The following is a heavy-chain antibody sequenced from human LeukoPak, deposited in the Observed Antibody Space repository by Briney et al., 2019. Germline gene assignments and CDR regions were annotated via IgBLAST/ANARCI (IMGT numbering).Heavy chain of an antibody. Sequence: GGSLRLSCVVSGFTVTSDYMSWVRQAPGQGLDWVSIIHRDSRTFYADSVKGRFTISRDNSKNTLYLQLSSLRVEDTAVYYCASRGTWGQGTLVTVSS. J-gene: IGHJ5*02. CDR1: GFTVTSDY. V-gene: IGHV3-66*01. CDR2: IHRDSRT. CDR3: ASRGT. D-gene: IGHD3-10*01.